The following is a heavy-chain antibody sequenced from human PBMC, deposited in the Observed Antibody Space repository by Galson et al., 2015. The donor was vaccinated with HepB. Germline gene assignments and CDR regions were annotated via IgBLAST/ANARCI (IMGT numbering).Heavy chain of an antibody. Sequence: SVKVSCKAFGYTFTGYYIHWVRQAPGQGLEWMGWINPNSGGTNYAQKFQGRVTITADKSTSTAYMELSSLRSEDTAVYYCARDQSTTSIVATIFSPSKPKYYYYYGMDVWGQGTTVTVSS. J-gene: IGHJ6*02. CDR3: ARDQSTTSIVATIFSPSKPKYYYYYGMDV. CDR1: GYTFTGYY. CDR2: INPNSGGT. V-gene: IGHV1-2*02. D-gene: IGHD5-12*01.